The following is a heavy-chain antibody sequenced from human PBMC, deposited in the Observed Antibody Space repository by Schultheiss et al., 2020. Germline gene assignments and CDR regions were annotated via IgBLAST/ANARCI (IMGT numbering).Heavy chain of an antibody. CDR1: GGSVSSSGSYY. J-gene: IGHJ5*02. Sequence: SETLSLTCTVSGGSVSSSGSYYWTWIRQPPGKGLEWIGDIYYTGSTSYNPSLRGRVSMSVDTSKNQFSLKLSSVTAADTAVYYCASTSLVVITTWGQGTLVTVSS. V-gene: IGHV4-61*01. D-gene: IGHD3-22*01. CDR3: ASTSLVVITT. CDR2: IYYTGST.